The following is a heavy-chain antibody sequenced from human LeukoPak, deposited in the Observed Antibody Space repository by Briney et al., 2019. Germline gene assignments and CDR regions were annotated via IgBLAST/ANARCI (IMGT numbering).Heavy chain of an antibody. Sequence: AETLSLPCTVSGGPISIHYWIWIRQPPGEGGEGLGYIYYRGSTKYNTALNTRVTISADTSKHQFSLKLSSVTAADTAVYNCARRGAYYGNFDYRGQGSLVTVSS. CDR3: ARRGAYYGNFDY. CDR2: IYYRGST. V-gene: IGHV4-59*08. D-gene: IGHD1-26*01. CDR1: GGPISIHY. J-gene: IGHJ4*02.